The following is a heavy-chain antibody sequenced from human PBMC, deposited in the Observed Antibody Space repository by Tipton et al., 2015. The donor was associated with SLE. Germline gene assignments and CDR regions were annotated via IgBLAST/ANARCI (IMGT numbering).Heavy chain of an antibody. CDR1: GGSISSYY. CDR2: IYISGST. J-gene: IGHJ3*02. V-gene: IGHV4-4*07. CDR3: AGCGSGILDAFDI. D-gene: IGHD3-10*01. Sequence: TLSLTCTVSGGSISSYYWSWIRQPAGKGLEWIGRIYISGSTNYTPSLKSRVTMSVDTSKNQFSLKLSSVTAADTAVYYCAGCGSGILDAFDIWGQGTIVTVSS.